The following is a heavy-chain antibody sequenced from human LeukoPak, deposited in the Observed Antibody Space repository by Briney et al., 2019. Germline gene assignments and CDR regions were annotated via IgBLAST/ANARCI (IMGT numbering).Heavy chain of an antibody. D-gene: IGHD2-8*01. CDR2: ISYNGNNE. J-gene: IGHJ4*02. CDR3: ARRMDYIDY. V-gene: IGHV3-30-3*01. Sequence: PGRSLRLSCAASGFTFSDYSLHWVRQAPGKGLEWVALISYNGNNEYYADSVKGRFTISRDSSKNTLYLQMNSLRVEDTAMYYCARRMDYIDYWGQGTLVTVSS. CDR1: GFTFSDYS.